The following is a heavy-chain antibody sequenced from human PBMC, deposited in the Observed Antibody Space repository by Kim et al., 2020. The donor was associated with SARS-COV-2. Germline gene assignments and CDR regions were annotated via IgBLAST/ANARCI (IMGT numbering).Heavy chain of an antibody. J-gene: IGHJ4*02. Sequence: ASVKVSCKASGYTFTSYGISWVRQAPGQGLEWMGWISAYNGNTNYAQKLQGRVTMTTDTSTSTAYMELRSLRSDDTAVYYCARGRITIFGVVMGVDYWGQGTRVTVSS. V-gene: IGHV1-18*01. CDR3: ARGRITIFGVVMGVDY. CDR2: ISAYNGNT. CDR1: GYTFTSYG. D-gene: IGHD3-3*01.